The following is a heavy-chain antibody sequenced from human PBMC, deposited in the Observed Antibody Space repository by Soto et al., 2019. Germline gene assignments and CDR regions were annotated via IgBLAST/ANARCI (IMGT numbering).Heavy chain of an antibody. Sequence: QVQLVQSGAEVKKPGSSVKVSCKASGGTFSSYAISWVRQAPGQGLEWMGGIIPIFGTANYAQKFQGRVTITADDAATSAYMDRSSRGAEDTVVYYCARPPGGGYGDYGHYHYGMDVWGQGTTVTVSS. CDR1: GGTFSSYA. V-gene: IGHV1-69*12. CDR2: IIPIFGTA. D-gene: IGHD4-17*01. J-gene: IGHJ6*02. CDR3: ARPPGGGYGDYGHYHYGMDV.